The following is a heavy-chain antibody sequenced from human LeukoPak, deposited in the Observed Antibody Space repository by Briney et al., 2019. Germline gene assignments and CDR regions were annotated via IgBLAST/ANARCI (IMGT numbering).Heavy chain of an antibody. CDR1: GFTFSVYG. D-gene: IGHD3-10*01. CDR3: AKAGPNLRGSGTDDQYGMDV. CDR2: TSYEGSVK. Sequence: PGGSLRLSCVASGFTFSVYGMHWVRQAPGKGLEWVTVTSYEGSVKYYTDSVKGRFTISRDNSKNTLYLQMNSLRAEDTAIYYCAKAGPNLRGSGTDDQYGMDVWGQGTTVTVS. J-gene: IGHJ6*02. V-gene: IGHV3-30*18.